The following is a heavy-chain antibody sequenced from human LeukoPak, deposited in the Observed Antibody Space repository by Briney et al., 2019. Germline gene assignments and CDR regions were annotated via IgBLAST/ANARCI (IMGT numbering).Heavy chain of an antibody. CDR2: ISWDGGGT. CDR1: GFIFDDYS. CDR3: SKGTTTISGIKSGDNWEH. Sequence: QAGGSLRLSCEASGFIFDDYSMHWVRQAPGKGLEWLSLISWDGGGTYYADSVKGRFTISRDNSKNSLCLQMNSLRTEDTAFYYCSKGTTTISGIKSGDNWEHWGQGTLVTVSS. V-gene: IGHV3-43*01. D-gene: IGHD2-15*01. J-gene: IGHJ4*02.